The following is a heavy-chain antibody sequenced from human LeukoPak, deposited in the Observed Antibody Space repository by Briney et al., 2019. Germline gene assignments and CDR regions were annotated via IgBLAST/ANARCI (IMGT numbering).Heavy chain of an antibody. CDR2: ISYEGRTT. J-gene: IGHJ6*02. D-gene: IGHD3-22*01. Sequence: GGSLRLSCAGAGFTFSNYGMHWVRQAPGKGLEWVAVISYEGRTTYYADSVKGRFTISRDNSRNTLFLQMNGLRAEDTAVYYCAKDYYDSSGYYVLYGMDVWGQGTTVTVSS. CDR1: GFTFSNYG. CDR3: AKDYYDSSGYYVLYGMDV. V-gene: IGHV3-30*18.